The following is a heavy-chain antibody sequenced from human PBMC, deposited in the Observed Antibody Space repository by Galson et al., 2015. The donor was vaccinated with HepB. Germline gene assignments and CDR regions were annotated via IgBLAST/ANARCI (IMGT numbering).Heavy chain of an antibody. D-gene: IGHD1-1*01. Sequence: SLRLSCAASGFTVSSNYMSWVRQAPGKGLEWVSVIYSGGSTYYADSVKGRFTISRHNSKNTLYLQMNSLRAEDTAVYYCARIKGGASRLRTNWFDPWGQGTLVTVSS. CDR2: IYSGGST. CDR3: ARIKGGASRLRTNWFDP. CDR1: GFTVSSNY. J-gene: IGHJ5*02. V-gene: IGHV3-53*04.